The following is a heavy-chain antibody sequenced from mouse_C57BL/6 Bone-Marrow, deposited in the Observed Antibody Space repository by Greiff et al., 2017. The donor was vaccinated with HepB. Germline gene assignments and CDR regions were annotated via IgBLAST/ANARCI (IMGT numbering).Heavy chain of an antibody. V-gene: IGHV5-6*01. CDR2: ISSGGSYT. Sequence: EVQLKESGGDLVKPGGSLKLSCAASGFTFSSYGMSWVRQTPDKRLEWVATISSGGSYTYYPDSVKGRFTISRDNAKNTLYLQMSSLKSEDTAMYYCARHAGALWGQGTLVTVSA. CDR3: ARHAGAL. D-gene: IGHD3-1*01. CDR1: GFTFSSYG. J-gene: IGHJ3*01.